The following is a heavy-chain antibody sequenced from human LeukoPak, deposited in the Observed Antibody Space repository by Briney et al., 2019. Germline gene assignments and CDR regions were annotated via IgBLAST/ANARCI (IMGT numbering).Heavy chain of an antibody. Sequence: GGSLRLSCAASGFTFSTYEMNWVRQAPGKGLEWVSAISLSGGSTYYAESVKGRFTISRDNSKSTLYLQMNRLRADDTAVYYCAKDGQWLLHYNWFDPWGQGTLVTVSS. CDR3: AKDGQWLLHYNWFDP. CDR1: GFTFSTYE. CDR2: ISLSGGST. D-gene: IGHD6-19*01. J-gene: IGHJ5*02. V-gene: IGHV3-23*01.